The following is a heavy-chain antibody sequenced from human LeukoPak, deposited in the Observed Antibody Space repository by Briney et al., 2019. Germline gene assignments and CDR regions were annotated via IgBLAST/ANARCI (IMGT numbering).Heavy chain of an antibody. J-gene: IGHJ4*02. Sequence: ASVTVSCKASGYTFTSYYMHWVRQAPGQGLEWMGIINPSGGSTSYAQKFQGRVTMTRDTSTSTVYMELSSLRSEDTAVYYCASGPDTWIAGYYFDYWGQGTLVTVSS. V-gene: IGHV1-46*01. CDR1: GYTFTSYY. D-gene: IGHD5-12*01. CDR3: ASGPDTWIAGYYFDY. CDR2: INPSGGST.